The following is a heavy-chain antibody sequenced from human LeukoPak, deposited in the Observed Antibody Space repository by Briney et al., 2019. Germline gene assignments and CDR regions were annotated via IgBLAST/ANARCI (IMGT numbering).Heavy chain of an antibody. CDR2: IYYSGST. CDR3: ARVSAYNPSYYDFWSGYYAWFDP. V-gene: IGHV4-59*01. Sequence: SETLSLTCTVSGGSISSYYWSWIRQPPGKGLEWIGYIYYSGSTNYNPSLKSRVTISVDTSKNQFSLKLSPVTAADTAVYYCARVSAYNPSYYDFWSGYYAWFDPWGQGTLVTVSS. J-gene: IGHJ5*02. CDR1: GGSISSYY. D-gene: IGHD3-3*01.